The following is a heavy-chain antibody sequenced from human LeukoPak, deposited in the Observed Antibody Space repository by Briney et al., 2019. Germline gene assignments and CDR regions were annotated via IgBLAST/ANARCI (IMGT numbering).Heavy chain of an antibody. Sequence: GRSLRLSCAASGFTFSSYAMRWVRQAPGKGLEWVAVISYDESNKYYADSVKGRFTISRDNSKNTLYLQMNSLRAEDTAVYYCARDLTTVTTGYFQHWGQGTLVTVSS. CDR1: GFTFSSYA. CDR2: ISYDESNK. V-gene: IGHV3-30-3*01. J-gene: IGHJ1*01. CDR3: ARDLTTVTTGYFQH. D-gene: IGHD4-17*01.